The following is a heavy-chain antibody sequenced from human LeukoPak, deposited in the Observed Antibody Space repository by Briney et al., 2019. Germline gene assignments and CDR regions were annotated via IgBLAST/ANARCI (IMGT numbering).Heavy chain of an antibody. J-gene: IGHJ6*02. CDR3: AMGPRYGSGSYYRYYYYGMDV. D-gene: IGHD3-10*01. Sequence: ASVKVSCKVSGYTLTELSMHWVRQAPGEGLEWMGGFDPEDGETIYAQKFQGRVTMTEDTSTDTAYMELSSLRSEDTAVYYCAMGPRYGSGSYYRYYYYGMDVWGQGTTVTVSS. CDR2: FDPEDGET. CDR1: GYTLTELS. V-gene: IGHV1-24*01.